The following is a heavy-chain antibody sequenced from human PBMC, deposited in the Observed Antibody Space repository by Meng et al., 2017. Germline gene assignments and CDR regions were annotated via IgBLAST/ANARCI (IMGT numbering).Heavy chain of an antibody. Sequence: PGSSVKVSCKASGGTFRNYWMHWVRQAPGKGLVWVSRIKPDGTMTVYADSVKGRFTISRDNAKNTLYLQMNSLRSDDTAVYYCARSDWFDPWGQGTLVTVSS. CDR3: ARSDWFDP. V-gene: IGHV3-74*01. CDR1: GGTFRNYW. J-gene: IGHJ5*02. CDR2: IKPDGTMT.